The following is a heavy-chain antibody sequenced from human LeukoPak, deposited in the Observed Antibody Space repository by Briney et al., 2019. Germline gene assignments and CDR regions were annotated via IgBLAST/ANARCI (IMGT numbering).Heavy chain of an antibody. CDR3: ARLYGSGSYYRGAGWFDP. CDR2: SYPGDSHI. D-gene: IGHD3-10*01. V-gene: IGHV5-51*01. Sequence: GESLKISRKGSGYSFTSYWIGWVRQMPGKGLEWMGISYPGDSHIRYSPSFQGQVTISADKSISTAYLQVSSLQASDTAMYYCARLYGSGSYYRGAGWFDPWGQGTLVTVSS. J-gene: IGHJ5*02. CDR1: GYSFTSYW.